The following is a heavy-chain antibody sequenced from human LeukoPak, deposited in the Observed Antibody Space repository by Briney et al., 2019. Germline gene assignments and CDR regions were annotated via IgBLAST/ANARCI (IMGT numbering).Heavy chain of an antibody. V-gene: IGHV1-18*01. D-gene: IGHD3-22*01. CDR3: ARAKYDSSGYYWFDP. CDR2: ISIHNGNT. CDR1: GYTFTNYG. J-gene: IGHJ5*02. Sequence: GASVKVSCKASGYTFTNYGISWVRQAPGQGLEWMGWISIHNGNTDYAQNLQGRVTMTTDTSTSTAYMELRSLRSDDTAVYYYARAKYDSSGYYWFDPWGQGTLVTVSS.